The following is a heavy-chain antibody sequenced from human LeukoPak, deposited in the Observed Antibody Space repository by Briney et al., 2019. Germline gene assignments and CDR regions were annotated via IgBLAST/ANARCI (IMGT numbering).Heavy chain of an antibody. V-gene: IGHV3-11*04. D-gene: IGHD3-3*01. Sequence: KPGGSLRLSCVGSGFMFSDYYMSWIRQAPGKGLEWVSYISNDSVDKYYVDSVRGRFTISRDNAKKSMYLQMSGLRVEDTAVYYRARRDWVSGAVRAFDIWGQGTMVTVSS. CDR3: ARRDWVSGAVRAFDI. CDR2: ISNDSVDK. CDR1: GFMFSDYY. J-gene: IGHJ3*02.